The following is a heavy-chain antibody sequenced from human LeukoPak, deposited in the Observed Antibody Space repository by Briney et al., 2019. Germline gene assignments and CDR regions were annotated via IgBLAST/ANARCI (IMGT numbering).Heavy chain of an antibody. CDR2: INHSGGT. J-gene: IGHJ4*02. CDR1: GGSFSGYY. D-gene: IGHD6-19*01. CDR3: ASRSSGPPDFDY. V-gene: IGHV4-34*01. Sequence: PSETLSLTCAVYGGSFSGYYWSWIRQPPGKGLEWIGEINHSGGTNYNPSLKSRVTISVDTSKNQFSLKLSSVTAADTAVYYCASRSSGPPDFDYWGQGTLVTVSS.